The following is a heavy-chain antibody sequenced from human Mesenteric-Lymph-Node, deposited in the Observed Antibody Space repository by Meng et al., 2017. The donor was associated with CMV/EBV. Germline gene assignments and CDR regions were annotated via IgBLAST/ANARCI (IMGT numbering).Heavy chain of an antibody. CDR2: ISYDGINK. J-gene: IGHJ4*02. D-gene: IGHD2-15*01. V-gene: IGHV3-30-3*01. CDR1: GLTFTYYA. CDR3: AKTGDGGGNLDY. Sequence: GGSLRLSCAASGLTFTYYAFDWVRQAPGKGLEWVAVISYDGINKYYADSVKGRFTISRDNSKNTVYLLMNSLRAEDTAAYYCAKTGDGGGNLDYWGQGTLVTVSS.